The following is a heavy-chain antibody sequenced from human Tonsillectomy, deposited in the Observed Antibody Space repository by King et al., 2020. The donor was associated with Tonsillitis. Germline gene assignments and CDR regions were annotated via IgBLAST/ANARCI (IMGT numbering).Heavy chain of an antibody. Sequence: VQLVESGGGLVKPGGSLRLSCVASGFTFSKAWMSWVRQAPGKGLEWVGRIRSKTDGGTTDYVAPVKGRFTISRDDSKNTVYLQMNSLKTEETAVYYCTTLLNYDILTGDYFDYWGQGTLVTVSS. J-gene: IGHJ4*02. CDR2: IRSKTDGGTT. CDR3: TTLLNYDILTGDYFDY. D-gene: IGHD3-9*01. V-gene: IGHV3-15*01. CDR1: GFTFSKAW.